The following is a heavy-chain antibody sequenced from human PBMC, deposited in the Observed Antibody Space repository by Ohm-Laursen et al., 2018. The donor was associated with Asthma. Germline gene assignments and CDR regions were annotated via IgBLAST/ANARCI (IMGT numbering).Heavy chain of an antibody. V-gene: IGHV4-34*01. D-gene: IGHD3-16*02. CDR1: GGSFSGYY. CDR2: INHSGST. Sequence: SETLSLTCTVYGGSFSGYYWSWIRQPPGKGLEWIGEINHSGSTNYNPSLKSRVTISVDKSKNQFSLKLSSVTAADTAVYYCARLIGDYYYYGMDVWGQGTTVTVSS. J-gene: IGHJ6*02. CDR3: ARLIGDYYYYGMDV.